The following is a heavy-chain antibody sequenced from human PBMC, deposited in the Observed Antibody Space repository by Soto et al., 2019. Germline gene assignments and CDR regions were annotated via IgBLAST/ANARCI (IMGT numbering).Heavy chain of an antibody. CDR1: GASISSSNW. J-gene: IGHJ6*02. D-gene: IGHD3-16*01. CDR3: VGAGEKVRLAHYYGMDV. CDR2: TSYSGST. Sequence: PSETLSLTCAVSGASISSSNWWSWVRQAPGKGLEWIGKTSYSGSTNYNPSLKSRVTISVDRSKNQFSLILSSVTAADTAVYYCVGAGEKVRLAHYYGMDVWGQGTTVTVSS. V-gene: IGHV4-4*02.